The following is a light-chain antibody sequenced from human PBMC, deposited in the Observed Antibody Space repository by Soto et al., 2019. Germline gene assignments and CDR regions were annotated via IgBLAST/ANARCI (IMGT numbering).Light chain of an antibody. CDR2: AAS. Sequence: AIRMTQSPSSLSASTGDRVTITCRASQGISSYLALYQQKPGKAPKLLIYAASTLQSGVPSRFSGSGSGTDFTLTISCLQSEDFATYYCQQYYSYPNVTFGAGTKVDI. V-gene: IGKV1-8*01. CDR3: QQYYSYPNVT. CDR1: QGISSY. J-gene: IGKJ3*01.